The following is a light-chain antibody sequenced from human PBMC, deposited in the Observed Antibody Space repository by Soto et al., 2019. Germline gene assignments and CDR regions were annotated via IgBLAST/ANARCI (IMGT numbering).Light chain of an antibody. Sequence: QSALTQPASVSGSPGQSITISCTGTSSGVGGYNFVTWYQQYPGKAPKLIIHDVTRRPSGVSNRFSGSKSGTTASLTISGLQAEDEADYFCCSYASSTSYVFGTGTKAPS. CDR2: DVT. V-gene: IGLV2-14*01. CDR3: CSYASSTSYV. J-gene: IGLJ1*01. CDR1: SSGVGGYNF.